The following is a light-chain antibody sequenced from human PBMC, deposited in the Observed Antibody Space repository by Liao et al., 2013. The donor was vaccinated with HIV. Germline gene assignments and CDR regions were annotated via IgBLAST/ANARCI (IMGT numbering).Light chain of an antibody. CDR3: QTWDVTTGAVL. CDR1: KLGDKY. Sequence: SYELTQPPSVSVSPGQTAIITCSGDKLGDKYTCWYQQKPGQSPVLVIYQDNKRPFGIPERFSGSNSGNTATLTISGTQAMDEADYFCQTWDVTTGAVLFGGGTELTVL. V-gene: IGLV3-1*01. CDR2: QDN. J-gene: IGLJ2*01.